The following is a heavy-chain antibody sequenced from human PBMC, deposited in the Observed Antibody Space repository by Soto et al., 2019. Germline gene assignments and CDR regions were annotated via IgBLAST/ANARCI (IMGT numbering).Heavy chain of an antibody. Sequence: QLQLQESGSGLVKPSQTLSLTCAVSGGSISSGGYSWSWIRQPPGKGLEWIGYIYHSGSTYYNPSLKSRVTISVDRSKNQFSLKLSSVTAADTAVYYCARGHDFLAYGMDVWGQGTTVTVSS. V-gene: IGHV4-30-2*01. CDR1: GGSISSGGYS. J-gene: IGHJ6*02. D-gene: IGHD3-3*01. CDR2: IYHSGST. CDR3: ARGHDFLAYGMDV.